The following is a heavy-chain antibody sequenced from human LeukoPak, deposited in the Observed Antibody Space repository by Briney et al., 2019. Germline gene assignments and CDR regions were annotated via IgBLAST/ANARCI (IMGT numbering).Heavy chain of an antibody. V-gene: IGHV3-69-1*02. J-gene: IGHJ4*02. D-gene: IGHD4-17*01. Sequence: GGSPRLSCEASGFTFSDPYMSWIRQAPGKGLEWVSAFSGSGETYYADSVKGRFTISRDNSKNTLYLQMNSLRADDTAVYYCARDDNANGDLDYLDNWGQGTLVTVSS. CDR1: GFTFSDPY. CDR2: FSGSGET. CDR3: ARDDNANGDLDYLDN.